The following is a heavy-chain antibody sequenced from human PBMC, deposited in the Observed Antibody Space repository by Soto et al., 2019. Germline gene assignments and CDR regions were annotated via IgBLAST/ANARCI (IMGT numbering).Heavy chain of an antibody. CDR2: IYNSGST. CDR3: ARLGMSSSLSWFDP. D-gene: IGHD6-6*01. J-gene: IGHJ5*02. CDR1: GGPISNYY. V-gene: IGHV4-59*08. Sequence: PSETLSLTCTVSGGPISNYYWTWIRQPPGKGLEWIGDIYNSGSTKYNPSLKSRVTISVDTSKNQFSLKLTSVTAADTAVYYCARLGMSSSLSWFDPWGQGTLVTVSS.